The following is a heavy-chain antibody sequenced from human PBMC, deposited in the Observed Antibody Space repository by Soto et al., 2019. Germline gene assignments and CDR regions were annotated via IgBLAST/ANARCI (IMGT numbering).Heavy chain of an antibody. D-gene: IGHD6-13*01. J-gene: IGHJ4*02. Sequence: GGSLRLSCAASGFTFSNAWMSWVRQAPGKGLEWVGRIKSKTDGGTTDYAAPVKGRFTISRDDSKNTLYLQMNSLKTEDTAVYYCTPSPYIKQLVRQQLVPRYFDYWGQGTLVTVSS. CDR3: TPSPYIKQLVRQQLVPRYFDY. V-gene: IGHV3-15*01. CDR1: GFTFSNAW. CDR2: IKSKTDGGTT.